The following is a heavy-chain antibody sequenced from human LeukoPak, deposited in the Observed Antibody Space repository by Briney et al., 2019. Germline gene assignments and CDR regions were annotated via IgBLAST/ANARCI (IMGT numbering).Heavy chain of an antibody. CDR1: GGSISSDY. D-gene: IGHD4-23*01. V-gene: IGHV4-4*07. CDR3: ARGRDGNPFNDAFDI. Sequence: SETLSLTCSVSGGSISSDYWSWIRQPAGKGLEWIGRIYISGSTTYHPSLSSRVSMSVDTSKSQFSLKLSSVTAADTAVYYCARGRDGNPFNDAFDIWGQGTMVTVSS. J-gene: IGHJ3*02. CDR2: IYISGST.